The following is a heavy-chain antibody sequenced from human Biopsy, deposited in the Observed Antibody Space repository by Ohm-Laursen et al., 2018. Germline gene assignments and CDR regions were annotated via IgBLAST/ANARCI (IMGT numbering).Heavy chain of an antibody. V-gene: IGHV1-46*01. CDR2: INPSGSTT. J-gene: IGHJ4*02. D-gene: IGHD6-19*01. CDR3: ARDTGWYGDLYYFDC. CDR1: GYSFTSYY. Sequence: ASVKVSCKASGYSFTSYYMHWVRQAPGQGLEWMGMINPSGSTTSYPQIFQGRVTMTRDTSKSTVYMELSSLRSADTAVYFCARDTGWYGDLYYFDCWGQGTRVTVSS.